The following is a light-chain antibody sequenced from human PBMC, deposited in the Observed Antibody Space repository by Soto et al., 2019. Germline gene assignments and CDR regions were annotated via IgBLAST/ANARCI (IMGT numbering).Light chain of an antibody. Sequence: EIGLTQSPATLSLSPGERATLSCRASQSVSRYLAWYQQKPGQAPRLVIHDTSTRATGVPDTFSGSGSGTEFTLIISTLEPEDFATYYCQQRFSWPPTFGGGTHIEIK. CDR2: DTS. J-gene: IGKJ4*01. V-gene: IGKV3-11*01. CDR1: QSVSRY. CDR3: QQRFSWPPT.